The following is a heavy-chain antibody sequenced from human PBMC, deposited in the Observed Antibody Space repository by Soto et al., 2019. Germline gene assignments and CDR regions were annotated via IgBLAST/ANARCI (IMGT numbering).Heavy chain of an antibody. J-gene: IGHJ2*01. CDR3: AREGCSGGSCYAEKYFDL. V-gene: IGHV1-69*08. D-gene: IGHD2-15*01. CDR2: IIPILGIA. CDR1: GGTFSSYT. Sequence: QVQLVQSGAEVKKPGSSVKVSCKASGGTFSSYTISWVRQAPGQGLEWMGRIIPILGIANYEQKFQGRVTITADKSTSTAYMELSSLRSEDTAVYYCAREGCSGGSCYAEKYFDLWGRGTLVTVSS.